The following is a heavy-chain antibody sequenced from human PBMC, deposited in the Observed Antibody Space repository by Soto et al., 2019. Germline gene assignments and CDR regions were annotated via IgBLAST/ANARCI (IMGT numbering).Heavy chain of an antibody. Sequence: QVQLQQWGAGLLKPSETLSLTCAVYGGSFSGYYWGWIRQPPGKGLEWIGEINQSGSTNYNPSLKRRVTISLDTSKNQLSLKLSSLTAADTAVYFCARVATSNRMDTWGQGTLVTVSS. D-gene: IGHD3-16*02. CDR2: INQSGST. CDR1: GGSFSGYY. CDR3: ARVATSNRMDT. J-gene: IGHJ5*02. V-gene: IGHV4-34*01.